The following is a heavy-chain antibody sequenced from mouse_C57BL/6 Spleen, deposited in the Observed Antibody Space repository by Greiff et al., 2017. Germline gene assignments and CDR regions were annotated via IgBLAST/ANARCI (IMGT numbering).Heavy chain of an antibody. Sequence: QVQLKQSGAELVKPGASVKISCKASGYAFSSYWMNWVKQRPGKGLEWIGQIYPGDGVTNYNGKFKGKATLTADKSSSTAYMQLSSLTSEDSAVYFCARGQLVYAMDYWGQGTSVTVSS. CDR3: ARGQLVYAMDY. CDR1: GYAFSSYW. CDR2: IYPGDGVT. V-gene: IGHV1-80*01. D-gene: IGHD4-1*02. J-gene: IGHJ4*01.